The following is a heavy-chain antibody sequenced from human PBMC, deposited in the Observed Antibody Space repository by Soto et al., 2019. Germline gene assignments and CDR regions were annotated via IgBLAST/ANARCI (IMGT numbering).Heavy chain of an antibody. CDR2: IYHSGST. J-gene: IGHJ6*02. CDR1: GGSISSSNW. V-gene: IGHV4-4*02. CDR3: ARARGVGTDYYGMDV. D-gene: IGHD2-21*02. Sequence: KASETLSLTCAVSGGSISSSNWWSWVRQPPGKGLEWIGEIYHSGSTNYNPSLKSRVTISVDKSKNQFSLKLSSVTAADTAVYYCARARGVGTDYYGMDVWGQGTTVTVSS.